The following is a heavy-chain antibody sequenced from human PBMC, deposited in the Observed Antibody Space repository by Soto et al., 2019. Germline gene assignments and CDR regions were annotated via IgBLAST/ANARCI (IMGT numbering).Heavy chain of an antibody. CDR3: TRESPAHYFDY. CDR1: GYTFTSYA. CDR2: INPSGGNT. J-gene: IGHJ4*02. V-gene: IGHV1-46*03. Sequence: GASVKVSCKASGYTFTSYAMHWVRQAPGQRLEWMGWINPSGGNTSYAQKFQGRVTMTRDTSTSTVYMELSSLRSEDTAVYYCTRESPAHYFDYWGQGTLVTVSS.